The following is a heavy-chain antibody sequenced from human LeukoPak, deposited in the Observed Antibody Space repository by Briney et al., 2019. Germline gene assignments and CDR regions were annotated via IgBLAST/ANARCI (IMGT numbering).Heavy chain of an antibody. CDR3: AKDRHYYGSGNWYEYFDY. J-gene: IGHJ4*02. CDR2: ISWNSGSI. V-gene: IGHV3-9*01. D-gene: IGHD3-10*01. CDR1: GFTFDDYA. Sequence: GGSLRLSCAASGFTFDDYAMHWVRQAPGKGLEWVSGISWNSGSIGYADSVKGRFTISRDNAKNSLYLQMNSLRAEDTALYYCAKDRHYYGSGNWYEYFDYWGQGTLVTVSS.